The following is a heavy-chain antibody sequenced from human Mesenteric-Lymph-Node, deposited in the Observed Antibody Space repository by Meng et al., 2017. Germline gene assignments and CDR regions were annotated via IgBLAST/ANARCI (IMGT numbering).Heavy chain of an antibody. CDR2: INHSGST. J-gene: IGHJ4*02. V-gene: IGHV4-34*01. CDR1: GGSFSGYY. D-gene: IGHD6-19*01. Sequence: GQLQQWGAGLLKPSETLSLTCAVYGGSFSGYYWSWIRQPPGKGLEWIGEINHSGSTNYNPSLKSRVTISVDTSKNQFSLNLSSVTAADTAVYYCARVGQWLPIDYWGQGTLVTVSS. CDR3: ARVGQWLPIDY.